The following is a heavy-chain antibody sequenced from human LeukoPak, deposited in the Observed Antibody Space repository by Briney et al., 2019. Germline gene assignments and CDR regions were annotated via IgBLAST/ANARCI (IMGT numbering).Heavy chain of an antibody. CDR3: ARDLGGATSLDY. CDR2: IYYSGST. D-gene: IGHD1-26*01. CDR1: GGSISSYY. V-gene: IGHV4-59*01. J-gene: IGHJ4*02. Sequence: SETLSLTCTVSGGSISSYYWSWIRQPPGKGLEWIGYIYYSGSTNYNPSLKSRVTISVDTSKNQFSLKLSSVTAADTAVYYCARDLGGATSLDYWGQGTLVTVSS.